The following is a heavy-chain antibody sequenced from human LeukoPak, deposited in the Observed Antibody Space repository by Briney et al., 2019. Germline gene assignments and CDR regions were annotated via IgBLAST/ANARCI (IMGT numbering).Heavy chain of an antibody. Sequence: GGSLRLSCAASGFTFSNCAMSWVRQAPGKGLEWVSAISGGGGSTYYADSVKGRFTISRDNSKNTLYLQMNSLRAEDTAVYYCARGKVVTGIDYWGQGTLDTVSS. J-gene: IGHJ4*02. CDR3: ARGKVVTGIDY. V-gene: IGHV3-23*01. D-gene: IGHD2-21*02. CDR2: ISGGGGST. CDR1: GFTFSNCA.